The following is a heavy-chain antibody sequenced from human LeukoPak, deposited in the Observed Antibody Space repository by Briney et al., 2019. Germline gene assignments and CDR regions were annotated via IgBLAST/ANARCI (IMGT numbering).Heavy chain of an antibody. V-gene: IGHV3-43*02. CDR1: GFTFYDYA. CDR3: AKGTYSGSYNYMDV. D-gene: IGHD1-26*01. Sequence: PGGPLRLSCAASGFTFYDYAMHWVRQAPGKGLEWVSLISGDDGGTYYADSVKGRFTISRDNSKNSLYLQMNSLRTEDTAFYYCAKGTYSGSYNYMDVWGKGTTVTVSS. J-gene: IGHJ6*03. CDR2: ISGDDGGT.